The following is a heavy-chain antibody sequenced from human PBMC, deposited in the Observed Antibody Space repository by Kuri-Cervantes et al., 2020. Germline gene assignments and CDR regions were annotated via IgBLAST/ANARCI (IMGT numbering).Heavy chain of an antibody. J-gene: IGHJ5*02. V-gene: IGHV3-30-3*01. CDR3: ARERLAYCGGDCPGWFDP. CDR2: ISYDGSNK. D-gene: IGHD2-21*02. Sequence: GGSLRLSCAASGFTFSSYAMHWVRQAPGKGLEWVAVISYDGSNKYYADSVKGRFTISRDNSKNTLYLQMNSLRAEDTAVYYCARERLAYCGGDCPGWFDPWGQGTLVTVSS. CDR1: GFTFSSYA.